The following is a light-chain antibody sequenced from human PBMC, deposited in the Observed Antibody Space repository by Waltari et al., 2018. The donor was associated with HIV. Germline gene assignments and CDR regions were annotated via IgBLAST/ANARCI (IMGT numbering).Light chain of an antibody. CDR1: SNAAGGYNY. Sequence: QSALTQPATVSGSPGQSIPISCTGGSNAAGGYNYVSWYQHPPGKAPNLIIYEVRNRPSGVSNRFSGSKSGNTASLTISGLQAEDEADYYCTSYASSSSLLFGGGTKLTVL. J-gene: IGLJ2*01. CDR3: TSYASSSSLL. V-gene: IGLV2-14*01. CDR2: EVR.